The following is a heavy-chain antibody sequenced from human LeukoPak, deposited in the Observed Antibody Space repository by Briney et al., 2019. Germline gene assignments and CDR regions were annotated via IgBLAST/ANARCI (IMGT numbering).Heavy chain of an antibody. J-gene: IGHJ4*02. CDR1: GYTFTSYT. CDR2: INAGNGNA. D-gene: IGHD6-13*01. V-gene: IGHV1-3*01. CDR3: ARGGGLTAVGDY. Sequence: ASVKVSCKASGYTFTSYTIHWVRQAPGQRLERMGWINAGNGNAKYSQKFQGRVTITRDTSASTAYMELSSLRSEDTAVYYCARGGGLTAVGDYWGQGTLVTVSS.